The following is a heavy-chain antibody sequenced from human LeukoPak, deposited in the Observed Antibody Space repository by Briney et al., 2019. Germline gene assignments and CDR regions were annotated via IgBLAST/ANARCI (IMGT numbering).Heavy chain of an antibody. J-gene: IGHJ4*02. Sequence: GGSLRLSCAASGFTFSSYARIWHRQAPGKGLVWVSAISGGGASTYYADSLQGRFTISRDNSKNTLYLQMNSLRAEDTAVYYCAKGYSSGWYGHYYDSSGYYPPDYWGQGTLVTVSS. CDR1: GFTFSSYA. D-gene: IGHD3-22*01. CDR2: ISGGGAST. V-gene: IGHV3-23*01. CDR3: AKGYSSGWYGHYYDSSGYYPPDY.